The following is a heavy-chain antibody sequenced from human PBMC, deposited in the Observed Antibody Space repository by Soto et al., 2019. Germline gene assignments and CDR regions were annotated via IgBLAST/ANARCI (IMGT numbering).Heavy chain of an antibody. J-gene: IGHJ5*02. CDR1: GYTFTDYF. V-gene: IGHV1-2*02. Sequence: QVQLVQSGAEVKKPGASVKVSCKASGYTFTDYFIHWVRQAPGQGLEWMGWFNPNTGGRNSAQKFQGRVPMARDTSISTAFMELTSLRSDDTAVYFCAREVPPSEGSGRNWFDPWGQGTLVTVSS. CDR3: AREVPPSEGSGRNWFDP. D-gene: IGHD6-19*01. CDR2: FNPNTGGR.